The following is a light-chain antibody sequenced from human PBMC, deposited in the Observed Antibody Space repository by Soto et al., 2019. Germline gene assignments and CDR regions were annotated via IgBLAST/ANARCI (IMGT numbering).Light chain of an antibody. CDR3: QQYGSSPIT. CDR2: GAS. Sequence: EIMLTQSPATLSLSPGERATLSCRASQSISSHLAWYQQKPGQAPRLLIYGASTRATGIPARFSGSGSGTDFTLTISRLEPEDFAVYYCQQYGSSPITFGQGTRLEIK. CDR1: QSISSH. J-gene: IGKJ5*01. V-gene: IGKV3-20*01.